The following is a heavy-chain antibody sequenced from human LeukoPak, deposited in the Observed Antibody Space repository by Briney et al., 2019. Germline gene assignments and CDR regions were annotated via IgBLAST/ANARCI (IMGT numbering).Heavy chain of an antibody. CDR3: AKDELGYCSGGSCYSSHLFDY. CDR2: ISGSGGST. J-gene: IGHJ4*02. Sequence: GGSLRLSCAASGFTFSSYAMSWVRQAPGKGLEWVSAISGSGGSTHYADSVEGRFTISRDNSKNTLYLQMNSLRAEDTAVYYCAKDELGYCSGGSCYSSHLFDYWGQGTLVTVSS. CDR1: GFTFSSYA. V-gene: IGHV3-23*01. D-gene: IGHD2-15*01.